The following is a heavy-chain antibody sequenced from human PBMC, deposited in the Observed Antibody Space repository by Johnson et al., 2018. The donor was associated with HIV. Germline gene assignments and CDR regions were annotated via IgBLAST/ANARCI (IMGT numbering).Heavy chain of an antibody. V-gene: IGHV3-30*04. CDR1: GFMFDDYA. J-gene: IGHJ3*02. D-gene: IGHD2-2*02. Sequence: QVHLVESGGGLVQPGGSLRLSCAASGFMFDDYAMHWVRQAPGKGLEWVAVISDDGSNKYYADSVKGRFTISRDNSKNTLYLQMNSLRAEDTAVYYCATIWPGNFAFDIWGQGTVVTVSS. CDR2: ISDDGSNK. CDR3: ATIWPGNFAFDI.